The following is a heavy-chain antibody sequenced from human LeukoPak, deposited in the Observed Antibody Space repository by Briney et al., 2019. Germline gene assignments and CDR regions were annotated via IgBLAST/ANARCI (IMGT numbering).Heavy chain of an antibody. CDR3: ARVASFGSGGFDP. V-gene: IGHV3-23*01. Sequence: GGSLRLSCGASGFTFTSSAMSWVRQAPGKGLEWVSAINLSGLRTYYADSVKGRFTISRDNAKNILYLQMNSLRAEDAALYYCARVASFGSGGFDPWGQGTLVTVSS. CDR2: INLSGLRT. J-gene: IGHJ5*02. D-gene: IGHD3-16*01. CDR1: GFTFTSSA.